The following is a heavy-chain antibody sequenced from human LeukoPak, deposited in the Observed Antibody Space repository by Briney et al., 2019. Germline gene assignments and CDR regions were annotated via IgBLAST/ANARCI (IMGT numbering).Heavy chain of an antibody. D-gene: IGHD3-10*01. CDR3: AKDRSPLLWFGELDLDY. V-gene: IGHV3-30*02. J-gene: IGHJ4*02. CDR1: QFTFTSYG. Sequence: GGSLRLSCAASQFTFTSYGMHWVRQAPGKGLDWVAFIRYDGSDKYYADSVKGRFTISRDNSKNTLYLQMNSLRAEDTAVYYCAKDRSPLLWFGELDLDYWGQGTLVTVSS. CDR2: IRYDGSDK.